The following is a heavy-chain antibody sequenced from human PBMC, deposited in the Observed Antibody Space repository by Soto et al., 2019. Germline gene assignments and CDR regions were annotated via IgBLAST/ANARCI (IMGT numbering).Heavy chain of an antibody. J-gene: IGHJ5*02. D-gene: IGHD5-12*01. CDR1: GYTFINYH. V-gene: IGHV1-18*01. CDR3: AQSPRGEMATA. CDR2: INTYNGMT. Sequence: QVKLVQSGGEVKKPGASVTVSCTASGYTFINYHITWVRQAPGQGLEWMAWINTYNGMTDYAKRFQGRVTMTRDTSTSTAYMELMNLGSDDTAVYFCAQSPRGEMATAWGQGTLVTVYS.